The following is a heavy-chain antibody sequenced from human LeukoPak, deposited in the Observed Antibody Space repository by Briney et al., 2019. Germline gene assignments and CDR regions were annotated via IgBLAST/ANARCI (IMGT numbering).Heavy chain of an antibody. Sequence: GGSLRLSCAASGFTVSSNYMSWVRQAPGKGLEWVSVIYSGGSTYYADSVKGRFTISRDNSKNTLYLQMNSLRAEDTAVYYCAKPRGALVREVIITSQYYFDYWGQGTLVTFSS. CDR2: IYSGGST. J-gene: IGHJ4*02. D-gene: IGHD3-10*01. V-gene: IGHV3-53*01. CDR1: GFTVSSNY. CDR3: AKPRGALVREVIITSQYYFDY.